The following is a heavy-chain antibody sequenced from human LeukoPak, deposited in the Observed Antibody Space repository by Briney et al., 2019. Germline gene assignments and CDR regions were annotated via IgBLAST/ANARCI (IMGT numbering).Heavy chain of an antibody. Sequence: SVKVSCKASGFTFTSSAVQWVRQARGQRLEWMGGIIPIFGTANYAQKFQGRVTITADESTSTAYMELSSLRSEDTAVYYCARDHRTYYDSSGYYYDGWGQGTLVTVSS. V-gene: IGHV1-69*13. J-gene: IGHJ4*02. CDR2: IIPIFGTA. CDR3: ARDHRTYYDSSGYYYDG. D-gene: IGHD3-22*01. CDR1: GFTFTSSA.